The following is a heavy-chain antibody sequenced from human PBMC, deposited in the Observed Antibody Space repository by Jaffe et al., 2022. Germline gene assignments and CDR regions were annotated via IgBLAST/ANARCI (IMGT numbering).Heavy chain of an antibody. CDR3: ARGGYQPYMMDSPAPPAV. J-gene: IGHJ3*01. CDR1: GGSISSYY. Sequence: QVQLQESGPGLVKPSETLSLTCTVSGGSISSYYWSWIRQPPGKGLEWIGYIYYSGSTNYNPSLKSRVTISVDTSKNQFSLKLSSVTAADTAVYYCARGGYQPYMMDSPAPPAVWGQGTMVTVSS. D-gene: IGHD2-2*03. CDR2: IYYSGST. V-gene: IGHV4-59*01.